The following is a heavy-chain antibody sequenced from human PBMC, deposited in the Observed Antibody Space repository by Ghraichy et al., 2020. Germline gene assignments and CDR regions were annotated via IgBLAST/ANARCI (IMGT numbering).Heavy chain of an antibody. CDR1: GGSISSYY. D-gene: IGHD6-13*01. V-gene: IGHV4-59*08. Sequence: SETLSLTCTVSGGSISSYYWSWIRQPPGKGLEWIGYIYYSGSTNYNPSLKSRVTISVDTSKNQFSLKLSSVTAADTAVYYCARRYSSSWYTRGDYGMDVWGQGTTVTVSS. CDR3: ARRYSSSWYTRGDYGMDV. J-gene: IGHJ6*02. CDR2: IYYSGST.